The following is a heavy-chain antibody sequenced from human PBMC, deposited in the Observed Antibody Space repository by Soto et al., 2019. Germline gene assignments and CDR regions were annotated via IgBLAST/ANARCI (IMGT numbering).Heavy chain of an antibody. Sequence: SETLSLTCTVSGGSISSSSYYWGWIRQPPGKGLEWIGSIYYSGSTYYNPSLKSRVTISVDTSKNQFSLKLSSVTAADAAVYYCARGSSSWPSAYLDYWGQGTLVTVSS. J-gene: IGHJ4*02. D-gene: IGHD6-13*01. CDR3: ARGSSSWPSAYLDY. V-gene: IGHV4-39*01. CDR2: IYYSGST. CDR1: GGSISSSSYY.